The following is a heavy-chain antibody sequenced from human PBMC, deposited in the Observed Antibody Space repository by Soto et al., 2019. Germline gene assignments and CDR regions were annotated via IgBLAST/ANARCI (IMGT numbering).Heavy chain of an antibody. D-gene: IGHD2-2*02. CDR1: GGSFSGYY. CDR3: ARGRDCSSTSCYTPSTTNEPLLWFDP. Sequence: QVQLQQWGAGLLKPSETLSLTCAVYGGSFSGYYWSWIRQPPGKGLEWIGEINHSGSTNYNPSLKSRVTISVDTSKNPFSLKLSSVTAADTAVYYCARGRDCSSTSCYTPSTTNEPLLWFDPWGQGTLVTVSS. J-gene: IGHJ5*02. V-gene: IGHV4-34*01. CDR2: INHSGST.